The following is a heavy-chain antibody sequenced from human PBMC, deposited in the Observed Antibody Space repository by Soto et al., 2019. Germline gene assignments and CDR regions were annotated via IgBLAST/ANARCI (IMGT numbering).Heavy chain of an antibody. CDR1: GDSVSSNSAA. Sequence: QVQLQQSGPGLVKPSQTLSLTCAISGDSVSSNSAAWNWIRQSPSRGLEWLGRAYYRSQWYYDSAVSVKSRITVIPDKSKNQFSLHLSSVTPEDTAIYYCTKQKGDSRTYNGLDVWGQGTTVTVSS. CDR3: TKQKGDSRTYNGLDV. D-gene: IGHD2-21*02. V-gene: IGHV6-1*01. CDR2: AYYRSQWYY. J-gene: IGHJ6*02.